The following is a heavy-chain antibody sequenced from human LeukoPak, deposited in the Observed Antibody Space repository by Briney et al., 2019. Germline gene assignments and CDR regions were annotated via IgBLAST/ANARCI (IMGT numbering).Heavy chain of an antibody. CDR2: ISDDGRNK. Sequence: GGSLRLSCAASGFSFISYSMHWARQAPGKGLEWVGVISDDGRNKKYADSVKGRFTISRDNSKDTLYLQMNSLRDEDTAVYYCAKRPSDYGDYVTYFDYWGQETLVTVSS. J-gene: IGHJ4*02. D-gene: IGHD4-17*01. CDR3: AKRPSDYGDYVTYFDY. CDR1: GFSFISYS. V-gene: IGHV3-30*18.